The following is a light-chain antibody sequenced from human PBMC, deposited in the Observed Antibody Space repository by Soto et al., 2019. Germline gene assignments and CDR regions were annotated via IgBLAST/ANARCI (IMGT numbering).Light chain of an antibody. CDR1: TSDVGGYSF. Sequence: QSVLTQPASVSGSPGQSITISFTGTTSDVGGYSFVSWYQLHPGKAPKLMIYEVSNRPSGVSNRFSGSKSGNTASLTISGLQAEDESDYYCSSYTTSGTRVFGTGTKGTV. CDR2: EVS. CDR3: SSYTTSGTRV. J-gene: IGLJ1*01. V-gene: IGLV2-14*01.